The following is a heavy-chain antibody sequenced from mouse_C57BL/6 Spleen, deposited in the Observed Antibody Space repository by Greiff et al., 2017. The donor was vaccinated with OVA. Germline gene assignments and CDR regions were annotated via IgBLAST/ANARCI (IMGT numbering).Heavy chain of an antibody. J-gene: IGHJ3*01. D-gene: IGHD3-2*02. V-gene: IGHV1-76*01. Sequence: QVQLQQSGAELVRPGASVKLSCKASGYTFTDYYINWVKQRPGQGLEWIARIYPGSGNTYYNEKFKGKATLTADKSSSTAYMPLSSLPSEDSAVYCSAREVDSSGYEFAYWGQGTLGTVSA. CDR1: GYTFTDYY. CDR3: AREVDSSGYEFAY. CDR2: IYPGSGNT.